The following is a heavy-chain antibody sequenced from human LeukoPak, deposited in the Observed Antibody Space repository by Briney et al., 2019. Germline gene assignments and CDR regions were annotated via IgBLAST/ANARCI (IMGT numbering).Heavy chain of an antibody. CDR2: ISSSGSTI. J-gene: IGHJ4*02. CDR3: ARADHGSGSYLDY. CDR1: GFTFSDHY. D-gene: IGHD3-10*01. V-gene: IGHV3-11*04. Sequence: PGGSLRLSCAASGFTFSDHYMNWVRQAPGKGLEWVSYISSSGSTIDYADSVRGRFTISRDNAKNSLFLQMNSLRAEDTAVYYCARADHGSGSYLDYWGQGTLVTVSS.